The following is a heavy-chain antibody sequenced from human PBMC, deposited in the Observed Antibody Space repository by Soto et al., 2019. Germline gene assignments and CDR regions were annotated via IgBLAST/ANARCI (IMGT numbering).Heavy chain of an antibody. CDR2: IYYSGST. CDR3: ARSRIAAAGTLIYYYYGMDV. V-gene: IGHV4-39*01. D-gene: IGHD6-13*01. J-gene: IGHJ6*02. CDR1: GGSISSSSYY. Sequence: SETLSLTCTVSGGSISSSSYYWGWIRQPPGKGLEWIGSIYYSGSTYYNPSLKSRVTISVDTSKNQFSLKLSSVTAADTAVYYCARSRIAAAGTLIYYYYGMDVWGQGTTVTVSS.